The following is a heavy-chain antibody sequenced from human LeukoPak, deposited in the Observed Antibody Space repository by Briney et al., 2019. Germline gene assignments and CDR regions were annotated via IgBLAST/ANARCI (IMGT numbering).Heavy chain of an antibody. Sequence: GGSLRLSCAASGFPFSSRVMSWVRQAPGKGLEWIAYINHNGEAIYYPEFVKGRFIISRDNAKNTLFLQMNDLRDVDTAVYYCARDYDWALDFWGQGTRVTVSS. D-gene: IGHD3-9*01. V-gene: IGHV3-48*02. CDR1: GFPFSSRV. CDR3: ARDYDWALDF. CDR2: INHNGEAI. J-gene: IGHJ4*02.